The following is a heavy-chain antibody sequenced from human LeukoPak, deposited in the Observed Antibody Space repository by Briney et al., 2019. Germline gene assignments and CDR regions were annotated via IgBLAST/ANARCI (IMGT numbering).Heavy chain of an antibody. CDR1: GFTFNTYS. CDR2: ISLSSSYI. D-gene: IGHD1-26*01. J-gene: IGHJ3*02. Sequence: PGGSLRLSCAASGFTFNTYSMTWVRQAPGKGLEWVSSISLSSSYISYADSVKGRFTISRDSANNSLYLQMNSLRAEDTALYYCAKDKLPGSVRSRSAYAFDIWGQGTMVTVSS. CDR3: AKDKLPGSVRSRSAYAFDI. V-gene: IGHV3-21*04.